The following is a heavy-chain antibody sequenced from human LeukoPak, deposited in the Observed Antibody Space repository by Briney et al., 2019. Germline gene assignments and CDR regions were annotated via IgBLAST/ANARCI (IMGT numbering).Heavy chain of an antibody. J-gene: IGHJ4*02. D-gene: IGHD5-18*01. CDR1: GFTFSSYY. CDR3: ARHLSGVTGYTYGRGIDY. CDR2: IKKDGSEK. V-gene: IGHV3-7*01. Sequence: GGSLRLSCAASGFTFSSYYMSWVRQAPGNGLEWVANIKKDGSEKYYVDSVKGRFTISRDNAKTSLYLQMNSLRAEDTAVYYCARHLSGVTGYTYGRGIDYWGQGTLVTVSS.